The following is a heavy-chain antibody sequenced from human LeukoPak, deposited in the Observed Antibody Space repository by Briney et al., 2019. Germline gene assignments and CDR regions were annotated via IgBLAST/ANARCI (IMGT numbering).Heavy chain of an antibody. Sequence: SLRLSCAASVFTFSDHYIDSVRQAPGRALECVFLIRNRGNGYTPVYAASVSGRFNISRDDSKNSVYLQMESLKTEDTAVYYCADIGSAGTDHWGQGTLVTVYS. CDR3: ADIGSAGTDH. CDR2: IRNRGNGYTP. D-gene: IGHD5-12*01. J-gene: IGHJ4*02. V-gene: IGHV3-72*01. CDR1: VFTFSDHY.